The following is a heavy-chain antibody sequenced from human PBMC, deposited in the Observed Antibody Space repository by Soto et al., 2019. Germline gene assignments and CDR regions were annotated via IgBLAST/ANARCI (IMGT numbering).Heavy chain of an antibody. CDR3: AKSRPGSSWYEGDS. D-gene: IGHD6-13*01. J-gene: IGHJ4*02. V-gene: IGHV3-30*18. Sequence: QVQLVESGGGVVQPGRSLRLSRAASGFIFINYGMHWVRQAPGKRLEWLAVISYDGTIQYYVDSVKGRFTISRDNSNNTLFLQMNSLRPEDTAVYFCAKSRPGSSWYEGDSWGQGTLVTVSS. CDR2: ISYDGTIQ. CDR1: GFIFINYG.